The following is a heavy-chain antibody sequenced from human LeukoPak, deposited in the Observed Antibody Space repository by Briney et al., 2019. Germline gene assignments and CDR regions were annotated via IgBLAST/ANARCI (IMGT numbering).Heavy chain of an antibody. CDR3: ARGKDRRRIKYSSSWYWFDP. J-gene: IGHJ5*02. D-gene: IGHD6-13*01. CDR2: IYYSGST. CDR1: GGSISSGGYY. V-gene: IGHV4-31*03. Sequence: SETLSLTCTVSGGSISSGGYYWSWIRQHPGKGLEWIGYIYYSGSTYYNPSLKSRVTISVDTSKNQFSLKLSSVTAADTAVYYCARGKDRRRIKYSSSWYWFDPWGQGTLVTVSS.